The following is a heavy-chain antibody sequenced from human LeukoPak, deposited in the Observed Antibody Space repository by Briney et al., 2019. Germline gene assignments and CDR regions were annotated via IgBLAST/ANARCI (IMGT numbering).Heavy chain of an antibody. Sequence: PGGSLRLSCAASGFAFSTYSMNWVRQAPGKGLEWVSSISSSSTYIHYADSVKGRVTISRDNAKNSLYLQMNSLRAEDTAVYYCARVLSGCETTRCELDYWGQGTLVTVSS. V-gene: IGHV3-21*01. D-gene: IGHD1-26*01. J-gene: IGHJ4*02. CDR1: GFAFSTYS. CDR2: ISSSSTYI. CDR3: ARVLSGCETTRCELDY.